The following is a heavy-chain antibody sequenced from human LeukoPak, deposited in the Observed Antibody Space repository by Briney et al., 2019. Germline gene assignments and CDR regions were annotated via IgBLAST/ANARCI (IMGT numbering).Heavy chain of an antibody. CDR3: AKRLGIAAQKAFDI. CDR2: ISGSGGST. D-gene: IGHD6-13*01. CDR1: GFTFSTYA. V-gene: IGHV3-23*01. J-gene: IGHJ3*02. Sequence: GGSLRLSCAASGFTFSTYAVNWVRQAPGKGLEWVSTISGSGGSTYYADSVKGRFTISRDNSKNTLYLQMNSLRAEDTAVYYCAKRLGIAAQKAFDIWGQGTMVTVSS.